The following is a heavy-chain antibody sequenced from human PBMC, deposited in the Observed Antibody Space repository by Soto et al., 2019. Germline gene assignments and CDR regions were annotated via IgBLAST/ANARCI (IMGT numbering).Heavy chain of an antibody. J-gene: IGHJ4*02. CDR1: GFTFSNYG. CDR2: IRYDGNEK. CDR3: ARRGVGNIWNLDY. Sequence: GGSLRLSCAASGFTFSNYGMHWVRQAPGKGLEWVAVIRYDGNEKYFVDSVEGRFSISRDNYKNTLYLLMNSLRAEDTAVYYCARRGVGNIWNLDYWGQGTLVTVSS. V-gene: IGHV3-33*01. D-gene: IGHD3-10*01.